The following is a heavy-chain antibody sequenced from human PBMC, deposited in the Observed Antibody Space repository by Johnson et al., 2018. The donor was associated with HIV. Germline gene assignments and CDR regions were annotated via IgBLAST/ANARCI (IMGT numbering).Heavy chain of an antibody. CDR2: IKQDGSEK. CDR3: ASFRGVIRSDAFDI. CDR1: GFTFSSYW. Sequence: VQLVESGGGLVQPGGSLILSCAASGFTFSSYWMSWVRQAPGKGLEWVANIKQDGSEKYYVDSVKGRFTISRDNAKNSLYLKMNSLRAEDTAVYYCASFRGVIRSDAFDIWGQGTMVTVSS. V-gene: IGHV3-7*01. D-gene: IGHD3-10*01. J-gene: IGHJ3*02.